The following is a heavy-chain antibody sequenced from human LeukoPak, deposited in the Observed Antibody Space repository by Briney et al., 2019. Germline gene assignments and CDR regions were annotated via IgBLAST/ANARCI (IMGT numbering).Heavy chain of an antibody. V-gene: IGHV4-34*01. CDR2: INHSGST. Sequence: SETLSLTCAVYGGSFSGYYWSWIRQPPGKGLEWIGEINHSGSTNYNPSLKSRVTISVDTSKNQFSLKLSSVTAAGTAVYYCARNIVAGEYYFDYWGQGTLVTVSS. CDR1: GGSFSGYY. D-gene: IGHD5-12*01. J-gene: IGHJ4*02. CDR3: ARNIVAGEYYFDY.